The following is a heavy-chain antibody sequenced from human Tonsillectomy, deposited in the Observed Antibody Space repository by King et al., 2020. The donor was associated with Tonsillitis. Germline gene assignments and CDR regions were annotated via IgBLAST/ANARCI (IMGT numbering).Heavy chain of an antibody. J-gene: IGHJ5*02. CDR2: IIPIFGTA. CDR3: ARAPTYYDFWSGLGWFDP. Sequence: VQLVESGAEVKKPGSSVKVSCKASGGTFSSYAISWVRQAPGQVLEWMGGIIPIFGTANYAQNFQGRVTITADKSTSTAYMELSSLRSEGTAVYYCARAPTYYDFWSGLGWFDPWGQGTLVTVSS. D-gene: IGHD3-3*01. CDR1: GGTFSSYA. V-gene: IGHV1-69*06.